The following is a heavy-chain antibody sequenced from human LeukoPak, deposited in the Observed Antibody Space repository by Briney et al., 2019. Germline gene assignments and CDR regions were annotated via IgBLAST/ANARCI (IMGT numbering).Heavy chain of an antibody. Sequence: PSETLSLTCGVSGYSISRGYYWAWIRQPPGKGLEWIGTIYRTRSTYYTPSLGSRVTISVDTSKNEFSLNLNSVTAADTAVYYCARAGWIITSGIDYWGQGALVTVSS. D-gene: IGHD3-10*01. J-gene: IGHJ4*02. CDR1: GYSISRGYY. CDR2: IYRTRST. V-gene: IGHV4-38-2*01. CDR3: ARAGWIITSGIDY.